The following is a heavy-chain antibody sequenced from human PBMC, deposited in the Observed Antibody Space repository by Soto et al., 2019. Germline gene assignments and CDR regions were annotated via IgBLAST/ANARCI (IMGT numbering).Heavy chain of an antibody. V-gene: IGHV1-8*01. CDR1: GYTFTSYD. J-gene: IGHJ3*02. Sequence: QVQLVQSGAEVKKPGASVKVSCKTSGYTFTSYDINWVRQATGQGLEWMGWMHPNSGNTAYAQKVQGRVTMTRTPSISPAYMELSSLRSADTAVYYCARERSSRAFDIWGSGTMVTVSS. CDR3: ARERSSRAFDI. CDR2: MHPNSGNT.